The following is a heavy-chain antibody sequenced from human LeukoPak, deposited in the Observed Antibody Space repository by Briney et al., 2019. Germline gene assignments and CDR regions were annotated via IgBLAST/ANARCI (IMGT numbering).Heavy chain of an antibody. CDR2: IYYSGST. CDR1: GGSISSYY. CDR3: ARGVVEMATNEGLDY. Sequence: SETLSPTCTVSGGSISSYYWSWIRQPPGKGLEWIGYIYYSGSTNYNPSLKSRVTISVDTSKNQFSLKLSSVTAADTAVYYCARGVVEMATNEGLDYWGQGTLVTVSS. V-gene: IGHV4-59*01. J-gene: IGHJ4*02. D-gene: IGHD5-24*01.